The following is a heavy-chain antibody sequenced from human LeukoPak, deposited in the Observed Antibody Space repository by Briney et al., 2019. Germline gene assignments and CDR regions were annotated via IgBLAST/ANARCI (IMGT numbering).Heavy chain of an antibody. CDR1: GFNFANHA. J-gene: IGHJ4*02. CDR3: GREDPPATANY. CDR2: ISGGGDIT. V-gene: IGHV3-23*01. D-gene: IGHD2-21*02. Sequence: GGSLRLSCAASGFNFANHAMSWVRQTPGKGLEWVSAISGGGDITYYADSVTGRFTISRDNSKDTLFLQMHSLRPGDTAAYYCGREDPPATANYWGRGTLAT.